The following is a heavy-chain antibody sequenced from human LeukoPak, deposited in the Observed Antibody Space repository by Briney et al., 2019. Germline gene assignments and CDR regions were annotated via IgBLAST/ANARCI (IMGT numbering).Heavy chain of an antibody. Sequence: QTLSLTCAISGDSVSSNSAAWNWIRQSPSRGLEWLGRTYYRSKWYNDYTVSVKSRITINPVTSQNQFSLRLNSVTPEDTAVYSCARLRITGTPWQGFYYCGMDVWGQGTTVTVSS. CDR2: TYYRSKWYN. V-gene: IGHV6-1*01. CDR1: GDSVSSNSAA. CDR3: ARLRITGTPWQGFYYCGMDV. J-gene: IGHJ6*02. D-gene: IGHD1-7*01.